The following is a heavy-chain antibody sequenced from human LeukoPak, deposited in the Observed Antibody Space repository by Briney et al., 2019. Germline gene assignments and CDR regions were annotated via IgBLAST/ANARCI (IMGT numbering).Heavy chain of an antibody. D-gene: IGHD4-11*01. CDR3: ANQAYSQFDY. J-gene: IGHJ4*02. CDR1: GFAFSSYW. Sequence: GGSLRLSCVASGFAFSSYWMSWVRQAPGKGLELVANISPDGSAEDYVDSVRGRFAISRDNAKRSLYLQMNSPRPEDTAVYYCANQAYSQFDYWGQGTLVSVSS. V-gene: IGHV3-7*01. CDR2: ISPDGSAE.